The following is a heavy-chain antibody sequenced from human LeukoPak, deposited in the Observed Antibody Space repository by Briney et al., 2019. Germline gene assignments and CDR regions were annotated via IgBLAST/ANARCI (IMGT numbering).Heavy chain of an antibody. D-gene: IGHD7-27*01. Sequence: SQTLSLTCAISGDSVSSNSAAWNWIRQSPSKGLEWLGRTYYRSKRYNDYADYVKSRITINPDTSTNQFSLQLNSVTPEDTAVYYCARGVIGDRRYFDYWGQGNLVSVSS. V-gene: IGHV6-1*01. CDR3: ARGVIGDRRYFDY. CDR1: GDSVSSNSAA. J-gene: IGHJ4*02. CDR2: TYYRSKRYN.